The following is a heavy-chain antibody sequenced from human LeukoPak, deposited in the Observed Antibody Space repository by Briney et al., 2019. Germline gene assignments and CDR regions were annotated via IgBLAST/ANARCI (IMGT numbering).Heavy chain of an antibody. Sequence: SETLSLTCTVSGGSISTYYWSWIRQPAGKGLEWIGRIYSTGGTNYNPSLKSRVTMSVDTSKNQFSLKLTSVTAADTAVHYCARAKDNYRGNDAFDIWGQGTVVTVSS. CDR1: GGSISTYY. CDR3: ARAKDNYRGNDAFDI. CDR2: IYSTGGT. J-gene: IGHJ3*02. D-gene: IGHD4/OR15-4a*01. V-gene: IGHV4-4*07.